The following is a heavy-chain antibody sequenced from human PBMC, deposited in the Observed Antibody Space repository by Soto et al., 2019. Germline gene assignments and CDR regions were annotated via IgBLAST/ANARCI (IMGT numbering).Heavy chain of an antibody. D-gene: IGHD2-21*02. CDR1: GFTFSTYA. V-gene: IGHV3-23*01. CDR3: AKDAVYGDGLWLVAD. J-gene: IGHJ4*02. Sequence: EVHLLESGGGLVQPGGSLRLSCAASGFTFSTYAMIWVRQAPGKGQEWVSGITGSGGTIEYAASVKGRFTISRDNSKNTVYLQMNSLRAEDTAMYYCAKDAVYGDGLWLVADWGQGTLVTVS. CDR2: ITGSGGTI.